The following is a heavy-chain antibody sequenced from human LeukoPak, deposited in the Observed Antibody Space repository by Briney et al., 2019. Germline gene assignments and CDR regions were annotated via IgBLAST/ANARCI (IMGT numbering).Heavy chain of an antibody. CDR2: IYYSGST. J-gene: IGHJ4*02. V-gene: IGHV4-30-4*01. Sequence: SETLSLTCTVSGRSISTGDYYWSWLREPPGKGLEWFTYIYYSGSTYYNPSLKSRVTISVDTSKNQFSLKLSSVTDADTAVYYCAISTQLLWFGESYPYYFDYWGQGTLVTVSS. CDR3: AISTQLLWFGESYPYYFDY. CDR1: GRSISTGDYY. D-gene: IGHD3-10*01.